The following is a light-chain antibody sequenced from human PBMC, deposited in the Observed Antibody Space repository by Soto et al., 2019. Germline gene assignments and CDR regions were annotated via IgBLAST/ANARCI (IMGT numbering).Light chain of an antibody. Sequence: ETVMTQSPATLSVSPGERATLSCRASQSVSSNLAWYQQKPGQAPRLLIYGASTRATGIPARFSGSGAGTEFTITISSLQSEDFAGYYCQQYNNWPPNTFGQGTKLEIK. CDR3: QQYNNWPPNT. V-gene: IGKV3-15*01. CDR2: GAS. CDR1: QSVSSN. J-gene: IGKJ2*01.